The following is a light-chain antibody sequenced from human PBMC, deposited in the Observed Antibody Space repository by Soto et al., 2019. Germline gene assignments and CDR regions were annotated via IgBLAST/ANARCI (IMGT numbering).Light chain of an antibody. CDR3: HQYNNWPPDT. CDR1: QSISSN. V-gene: IGKV3-15*01. Sequence: EIVMTQSPATLSVSPGERATLSCRASQSISSNLAWYQQKPGQAPSLLLYGASTRATGIPARCSGSGYARDFTLTISSLQYEDFVVYYCHQYNNWPPDTFGQGTKLEIK. CDR2: GAS. J-gene: IGKJ2*01.